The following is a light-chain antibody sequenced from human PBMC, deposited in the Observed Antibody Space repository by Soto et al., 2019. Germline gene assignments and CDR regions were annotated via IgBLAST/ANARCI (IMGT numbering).Light chain of an antibody. CDR3: HHYFDSPWG. J-gene: IGKJ1*01. Sequence: EIVLPQSAGPLPFFPGDTATLSCRASQSFNSAYLAWNHQRPGQPPRRLIYASSSRAAGVPDRVRGTVSGTAFTRIISGLEPGEFAVYYGHHYFDSPWGFGQGTKVEIK. CDR1: QSFNSAY. CDR2: ASS. V-gene: IGKV3-20*01.